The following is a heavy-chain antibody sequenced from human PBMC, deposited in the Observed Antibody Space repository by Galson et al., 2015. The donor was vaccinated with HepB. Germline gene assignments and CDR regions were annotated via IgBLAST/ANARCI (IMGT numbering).Heavy chain of an antibody. Sequence: SLRLSCAASGFTFSSYAMSWVRQAPGKGLEWVSAISGSGGSTYYADSVKGRFTISRDNSKNTLYLQKNSLRAEDTAVYYCANFYGSGSSFRIGYYFDYWGQGTLVTVSS. V-gene: IGHV3-23*01. D-gene: IGHD3-10*01. CDR2: ISGSGGST. CDR3: ANFYGSGSSFRIGYYFDY. J-gene: IGHJ4*02. CDR1: GFTFSSYA.